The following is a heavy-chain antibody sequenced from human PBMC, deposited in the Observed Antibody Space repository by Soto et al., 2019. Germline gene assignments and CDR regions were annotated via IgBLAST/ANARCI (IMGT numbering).Heavy chain of an antibody. Sequence: ASVKVSCKASGGTFSSYAISWVRQAPGQGLEWMGGIIPIFGTANYAQKFQGRVTITADESTSTAYMELSSLRSEDTAVYYCARSGGRTTVVKNAFDIWGQGTMVTVSS. J-gene: IGHJ3*02. V-gene: IGHV1-69*13. D-gene: IGHD4-17*01. CDR1: GGTFSSYA. CDR2: IIPIFGTA. CDR3: ARSGGRTTVVKNAFDI.